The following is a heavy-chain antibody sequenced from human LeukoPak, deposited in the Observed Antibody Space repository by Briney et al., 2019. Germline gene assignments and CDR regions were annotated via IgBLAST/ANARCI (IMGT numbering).Heavy chain of an antibody. J-gene: IGHJ4*02. CDR1: GGXFSGYY. D-gene: IGHD6-19*01. CDR3: ARGPRQNSSYV. CDR2: INHSGST. V-gene: IGHV4-34*01. Sequence: PSETLSLACAVYGGXFSGYYCSWIRQPPGKGLEWIGQINHSGSTNYNPSLKSRVTISVDTSKNQFSLKLSSVTAADTAVYYCARGPRQNSSYVWGQGTLVNVSS.